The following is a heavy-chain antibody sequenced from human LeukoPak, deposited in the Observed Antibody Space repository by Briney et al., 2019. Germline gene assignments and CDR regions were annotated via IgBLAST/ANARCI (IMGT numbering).Heavy chain of an antibody. V-gene: IGHV4-30-4*08. CDR2: IYYSGST. CDR1: GGSISSYY. J-gene: IGHJ4*02. CDR3: AREQQLDGGFDY. D-gene: IGHD6-13*01. Sequence: SETLSLTCTVFGGSISSYYWSWIRQPPGKGLEWIGYIYYSGSTYYNPSLKSRVTISVDTFKNQFSLKLSSVTAADTAVYYCAREQQLDGGFDYWGQGTLVTVSS.